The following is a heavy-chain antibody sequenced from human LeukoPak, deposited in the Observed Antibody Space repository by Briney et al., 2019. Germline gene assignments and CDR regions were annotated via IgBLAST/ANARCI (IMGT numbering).Heavy chain of an antibody. CDR2: ISPDGSTT. CDR1: GFTFSRYW. Sequence: QSGGSLRLSCAASGFTFSRYWMHWVRQAPGKGLMWVSRISPDGSTTLYADSVKGRFTISRDNSKNTLYLQMNSLRAEDTAVYYCARDGVVVPAASRYYYYYGMDVWGQGTTVTVSS. J-gene: IGHJ6*02. V-gene: IGHV3-74*03. CDR3: ARDGVVVPAASRYYYYYGMDV. D-gene: IGHD2-2*01.